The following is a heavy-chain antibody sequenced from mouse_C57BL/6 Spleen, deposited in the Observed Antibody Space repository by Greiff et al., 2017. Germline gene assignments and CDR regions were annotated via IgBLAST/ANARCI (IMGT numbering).Heavy chain of an antibody. CDR2: IYPANGNT. V-gene: IGHV14-3*01. J-gene: IGHJ2*01. D-gene: IGHD2-4*01. Sequence: VQLQQSVAELVRPGASVKLSCTASGFNIKNTYMRWVKQRPEQGLEWIGRIYPANGNTNYDPKFQGKATLTADTSSNTAYLQLSSLTSEYTARYYCARGYDYDDYWGQGTTLTVSA. CDR1: GFNIKNTY. CDR3: ARGYDYDDY.